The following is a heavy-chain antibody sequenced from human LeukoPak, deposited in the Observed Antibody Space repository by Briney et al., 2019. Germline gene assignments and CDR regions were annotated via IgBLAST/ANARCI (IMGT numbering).Heavy chain of an antibody. J-gene: IGHJ4*02. CDR2: ISSSSSTI. CDR3: ARVSLGGLRYFDWFLDY. V-gene: IGHV3-21*01. Sequence: GGFLRLSCAASGFTFSSYSMNWVRQAPGKGLEWVSSISSSSSTIYYADSVKGRFTISRDNAKNSLYLQMNSLRAEDTAVYYCARVSLGGLRYFDWFLDYWGQGTLVTVSS. D-gene: IGHD3-9*01. CDR1: GFTFSSYS.